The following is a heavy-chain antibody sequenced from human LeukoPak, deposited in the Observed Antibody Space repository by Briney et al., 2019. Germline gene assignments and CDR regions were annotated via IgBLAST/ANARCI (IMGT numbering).Heavy chain of an antibody. J-gene: IGHJ6*03. CDR1: GGSISSSNYC. CDR3: ARRSYQLLYGYYYYYMDV. Sequence: PSETLSLTCTVSGGSISSSNYCRGWIRQSPGKGLEWIGSIYYSGTTYYNPSLKSRVTISIDTSKNQFSLKLSSVTAADTAVYYCARRSYQLLYGYYYYYMDVWGKGTTVTVSS. D-gene: IGHD2-2*02. CDR2: IYYSGTT. V-gene: IGHV4-39*07.